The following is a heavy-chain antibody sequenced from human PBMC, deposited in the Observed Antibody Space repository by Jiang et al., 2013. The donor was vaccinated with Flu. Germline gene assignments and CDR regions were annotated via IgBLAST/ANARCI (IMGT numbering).Heavy chain of an antibody. CDR1: GGSISSNNYY. J-gene: IGHJ5*02. D-gene: IGHD4-23*01. CDR2: IYYTGST. V-gene: IGHV4-39*01. Sequence: GPGLVKPSETLSLTCTVSGGSISSNNYYWGWIRQPPGKGLEWIGNIYYTGSTYYNPSLKSRVTLTVDTSKNQFSLKLSSVTAADTAVYYCARSPRYGGDSGPTWFDPWGQGTLVTVSS. CDR3: ARSPRYGGDSGPTWFDP.